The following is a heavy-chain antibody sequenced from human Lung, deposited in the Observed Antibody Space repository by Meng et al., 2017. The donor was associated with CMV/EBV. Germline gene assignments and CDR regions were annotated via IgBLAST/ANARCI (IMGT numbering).Heavy chain of an antibody. CDR2: TIPILGGA. CDR1: GGTLSSYA. Sequence: SVXVSXKASGGTLSSYAISWVRQAPGQGLEWMGGTIPILGGANYAQKFQGRVTITADKSTSTAYMELSSLRSEDTAVYYCAHEDSLWDAFAIWGQGKMVTVSS. V-gene: IGHV1-69*10. J-gene: IGHJ3*02. CDR3: AHEDSLWDAFAI. D-gene: IGHD3-16*01.